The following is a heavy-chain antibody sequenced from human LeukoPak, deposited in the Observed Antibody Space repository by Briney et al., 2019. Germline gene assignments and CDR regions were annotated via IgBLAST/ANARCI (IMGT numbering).Heavy chain of an antibody. CDR1: GGSISSNSYY. CDR3: ARGRSVVNFDY. CDR2: INHSGST. J-gene: IGHJ4*02. Sequence: KPSETLSLTCTVSGGSISSNSYYWGWIRQPPGKGLEWIGEINHSGSTNYNPSLKSRVTISVDTSKNQFSLKLSSVTAADTAVYYCARGRSVVNFDYWGQGTLVTVSS. D-gene: IGHD4-23*01. V-gene: IGHV4-39*07.